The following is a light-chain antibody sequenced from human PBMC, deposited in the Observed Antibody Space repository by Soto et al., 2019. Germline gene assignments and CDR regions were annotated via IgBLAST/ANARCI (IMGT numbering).Light chain of an antibody. J-gene: IGKJ5*01. CDR2: GVS. CDR3: QQYGSSPLIT. Sequence: TQSPSLLSASTGDRVTISCRASQSVSSNLAWYQQKPGQAPRLLIYGVSSRATGIPDRFSGSGSGTDFTLTISRLEPEDFAVYHCQQYGSSPLITFGQGTRLEIK. CDR1: QSVSSN. V-gene: IGKV3-20*01.